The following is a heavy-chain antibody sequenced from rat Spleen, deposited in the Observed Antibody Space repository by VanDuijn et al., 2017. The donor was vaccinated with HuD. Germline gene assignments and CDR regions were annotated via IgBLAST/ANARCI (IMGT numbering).Heavy chain of an antibody. CDR2: ISYDGSST. CDR1: GFTFSNYG. CDR3: SRQWDY. V-gene: IGHV5-29*01. J-gene: IGHJ2*01. Sequence: EVQLVESGGGLVQPGRSLKLSCAASGFTFSNYGMAWVRQAPRKGLEWVAAISYDGSSTYYRDSVKGRFTISRDNEKRTLYLQMDSLRSEDTATYYCSRQWDYWGQGVMVTVSS.